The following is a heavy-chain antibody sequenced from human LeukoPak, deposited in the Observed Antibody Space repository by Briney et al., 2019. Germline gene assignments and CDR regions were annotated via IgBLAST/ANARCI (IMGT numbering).Heavy chain of an antibody. Sequence: SETLSLTCTVSGGSISSYYWSWIRQPPGKGLEWIRYIYYSGSTNYNPSLKSRVTISVDTSKNQFSLKLSSVTAADTAVYYCARISRDGYNYYFDYWGQGTLVTVSS. D-gene: IGHD5-24*01. V-gene: IGHV4-59*01. CDR2: IYYSGST. CDR3: ARISRDGYNYYFDY. J-gene: IGHJ4*02. CDR1: GGSISSYY.